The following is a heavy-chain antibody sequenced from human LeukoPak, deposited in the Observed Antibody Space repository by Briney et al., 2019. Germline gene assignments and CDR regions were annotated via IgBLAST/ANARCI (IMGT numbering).Heavy chain of an antibody. CDR2: INPSGGST. J-gene: IGHJ4*02. CDR1: GYTFTSYY. V-gene: IGHV1-46*01. D-gene: IGHD4-23*01. Sequence: EASVKVSCKASGYTFTSYYMHWVRQAPGQGLEWMGIINPSGGSTSYAQKFQGRVTMTRDTSTSTVYMELSSLRSEDTAVYYCARDGTTVVTRGLFDYWGQGILVTVSS. CDR3: ARDGTTVVTRGLFDY.